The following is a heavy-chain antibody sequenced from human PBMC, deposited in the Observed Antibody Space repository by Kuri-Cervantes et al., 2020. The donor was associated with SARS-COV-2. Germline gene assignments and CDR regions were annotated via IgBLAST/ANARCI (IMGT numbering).Heavy chain of an antibody. J-gene: IGHJ4*02. CDR2: IRIIAYGATT. Sequence: GESLRLSCAASGFTVSSNYMSWFRQAQGKGLEWVCFIRIIAYGATTEYAASVKGRFTISRDDSNTISYLQMHSLKTEDTAVYYCTRGMTVDSYFDYWGQGTPVTVSS. CDR1: GFTVSSNY. D-gene: IGHD2-15*01. V-gene: IGHV3-49*03. CDR3: TRGMTVDSYFDY.